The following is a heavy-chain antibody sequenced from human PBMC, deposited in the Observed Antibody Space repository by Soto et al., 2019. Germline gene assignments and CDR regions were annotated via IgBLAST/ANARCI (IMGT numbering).Heavy chain of an antibody. V-gene: IGHV4-34*01. CDR1: GGSFNGYY. Sequence: SETLSLTCAVYGGSFNGYYWSWIRQPPGKGLEWIGEINHSGSTNYNPSLKSRVTISVDTSKNQFSLKLSSVTAADTAVYYCARGHEYYDSSGYYALLFDYWGQGTLVTVSS. J-gene: IGHJ4*02. CDR3: ARGHEYYDSSGYYALLFDY. CDR2: INHSGST. D-gene: IGHD3-22*01.